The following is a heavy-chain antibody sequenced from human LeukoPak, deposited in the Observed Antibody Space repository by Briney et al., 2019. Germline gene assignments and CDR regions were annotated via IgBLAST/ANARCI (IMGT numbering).Heavy chain of an antibody. CDR3: AHSYYFGSRSYYNVWFAP. CDR2: IYWDDEK. CDR1: GFSLSTSGVG. V-gene: IGHV2-5*02. D-gene: IGHD3-10*01. Sequence: SGPALVKPTQTLTLTCTFSGFSLSTSGVGVGWIRQPPGKALQWLALIYWDDEKYYSPSLKSRRSISRDTSRNQVVLTMTNMDPLDTGTYFCAHSYYFGSRSYYNVWFAPWGLGTLVSVSS. J-gene: IGHJ5*02.